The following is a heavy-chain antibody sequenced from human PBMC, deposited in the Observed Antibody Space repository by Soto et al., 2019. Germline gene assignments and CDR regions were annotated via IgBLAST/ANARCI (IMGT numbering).Heavy chain of an antibody. J-gene: IGHJ4*02. Sequence: PGGSLRLSCAASGFTFSSYAMHWVRQAPGKGLEWVAVISYDGSNKYYADSVKGRFTISRDNSKNTLYLQMNSLRAEDTAVYYCASDRPRGGRSGWPAYYFDYWGQGTPVTVSS. CDR3: ASDRPRGGRSGWPAYYFDY. V-gene: IGHV3-30-3*01. CDR1: GFTFSSYA. CDR2: ISYDGSNK. D-gene: IGHD6-19*01.